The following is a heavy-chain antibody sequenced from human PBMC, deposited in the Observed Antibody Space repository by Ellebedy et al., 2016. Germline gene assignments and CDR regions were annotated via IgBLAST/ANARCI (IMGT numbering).Heavy chain of an antibody. CDR2: ISDTGTT. J-gene: IGHJ3*02. CDR1: GGFISNYY. Sequence: SETLSLTCSVSGGFISNYYWTWIRQPPGKGLEWIGYISDTGTTNQKSSLKSRVTISADTSKNQLSLKLRSVTAADTAVYYCARVRPRWDTGDKLPHDAFDIWGQGTMVTISS. D-gene: IGHD7-27*01. CDR3: ARVRPRWDTGDKLPHDAFDI. V-gene: IGHV4-59*01.